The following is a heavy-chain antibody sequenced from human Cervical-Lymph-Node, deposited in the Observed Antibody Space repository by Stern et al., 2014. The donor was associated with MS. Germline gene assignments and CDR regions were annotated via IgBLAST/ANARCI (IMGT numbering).Heavy chain of an antibody. Sequence: QLVQSGAEVKKPGSSVQVSCTASGGSFSYYAINWVRQAPGQVPEWLGGIIPIVGTANYAQKFQGRVTITADESTSTAYRELSSLRSEDTAVYYCARDRRHYDTSGGYYFDSWGQGTLVTVSS. CDR2: IIPIVGTA. J-gene: IGHJ4*02. CDR1: GGSFSYYA. V-gene: IGHV1-69*01. CDR3: ARDRRHYDTSGGYYFDS. D-gene: IGHD3-22*01.